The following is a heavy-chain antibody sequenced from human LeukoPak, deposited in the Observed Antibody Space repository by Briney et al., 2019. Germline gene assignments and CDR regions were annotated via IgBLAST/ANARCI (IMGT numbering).Heavy chain of an antibody. CDR3: ARAPLEYYDFWSGYYTPLLDY. CDR2: ISSSSSYI. D-gene: IGHD3-3*01. Sequence: GGSLRLSCAASGFTFSSYSMNWVRQAPGKGLEWVSSISSSSSYIYYADSVKGRFTISRDNAKNSLYLQMNSLRSEDTAVYYCARAPLEYYDFWSGYYTPLLDYWGQGTLVTVSS. CDR1: GFTFSSYS. V-gene: IGHV3-21*04. J-gene: IGHJ4*02.